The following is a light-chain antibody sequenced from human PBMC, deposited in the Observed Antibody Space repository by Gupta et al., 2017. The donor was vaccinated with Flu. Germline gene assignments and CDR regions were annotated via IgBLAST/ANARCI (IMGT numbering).Light chain of an antibody. CDR1: QGISAW. CDR3: QPTDNFPWT. Sequence: PSSGSASVGDTVTITCRASQGISAWLAWYQQKPGKAPKLLMSAASRLESGVPTRFSGSGSGTDFTLTISRLQPEDFATYYCQPTDNFPWTFGQGTKVEIK. J-gene: IGKJ1*01. CDR2: AAS. V-gene: IGKV1-12*01.